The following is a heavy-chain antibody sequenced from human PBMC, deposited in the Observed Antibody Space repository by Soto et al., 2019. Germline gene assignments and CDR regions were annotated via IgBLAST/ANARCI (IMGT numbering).Heavy chain of an antibody. CDR1: GFTFSSYA. D-gene: IGHD4-17*01. Sequence: EVQLLESGGGLVQPGGSLRLSCAASGFTFSSYAMSWVRQAPGKGLEWVSAISGSGGSTYYADSVKGRFTISRDNSKSTLYLQMNSLRAEDTAVYYCAKPPLLRWSSYYFDYWGQGTLVTVSS. V-gene: IGHV3-23*01. CDR2: ISGSGGST. CDR3: AKPPLLRWSSYYFDY. J-gene: IGHJ4*02.